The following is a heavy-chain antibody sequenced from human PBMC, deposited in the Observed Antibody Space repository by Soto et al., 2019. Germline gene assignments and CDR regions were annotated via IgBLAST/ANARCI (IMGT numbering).Heavy chain of an antibody. CDR1: GGSISGSY. CDR2: VYYTGST. D-gene: IGHD6-19*01. Sequence: PSETLSLTCSVSGGSISGSYWSWIRQSPGKGLEWLGYVYYTGSTNYSPSLRSRVSISVDTSKNEFSLRLSSVTAADTAVYFCARSVAVPGAHIDYWGQGTQVTDSS. J-gene: IGHJ4*02. CDR3: ARSVAVPGAHIDY. V-gene: IGHV4-59*01.